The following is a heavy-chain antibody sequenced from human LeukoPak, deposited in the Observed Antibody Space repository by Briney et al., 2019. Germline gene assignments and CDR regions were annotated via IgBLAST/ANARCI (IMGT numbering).Heavy chain of an antibody. CDR1: RFTFNTYA. V-gene: IGHV3-23*01. D-gene: IGHD6-19*01. CDR3: AKERGRAVAGSPTDY. Sequence: GGSLRLSCAASRFTFNTYAMSWVRQAPGKGLEWVSAISGSGGGTYYADSVKGRFTISRDNSKDTLYLQMNSLSAEDTAVYYCAKERGRAVAGSPTDYWGQGTLVTVSS. J-gene: IGHJ4*02. CDR2: ISGSGGGT.